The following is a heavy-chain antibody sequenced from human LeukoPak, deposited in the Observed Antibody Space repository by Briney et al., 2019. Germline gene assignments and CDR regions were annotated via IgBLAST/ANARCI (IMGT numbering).Heavy chain of an antibody. D-gene: IGHD3-3*01. CDR2: IIPIFGTA. CDR1: GGTFSSYA. Sequence: SVKVSCKASGGTFSSYAISWVRQAPGQGLEWMGGIIPIFGTANYAQKFQGRVTITTDESTSTAYMELSSLRSEDTAVYYCARTPNYDFWSGYSPSYYYYYMDVWGKGTTVTVSS. J-gene: IGHJ6*03. V-gene: IGHV1-69*05. CDR3: ARTPNYDFWSGYSPSYYYYYMDV.